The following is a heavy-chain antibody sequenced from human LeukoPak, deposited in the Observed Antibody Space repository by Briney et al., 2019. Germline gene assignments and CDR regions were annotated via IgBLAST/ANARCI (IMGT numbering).Heavy chain of an antibody. V-gene: IGHV1-69*01. CDR1: GGTFSSYA. J-gene: IGHJ4*02. D-gene: IGHD3-9*01. Sequence: GSAVKVSCKASGGTFSSYAISWVRQAPGQGLEWMGGIIPIFGTGNYAQKFQGRVTITADESTSTAYMELSSLRSEDTAVYYCARGLRDILTGYFRSFDYWGQGTLVTVSS. CDR3: ARGLRDILTGYFRSFDY. CDR2: IIPIFGTG.